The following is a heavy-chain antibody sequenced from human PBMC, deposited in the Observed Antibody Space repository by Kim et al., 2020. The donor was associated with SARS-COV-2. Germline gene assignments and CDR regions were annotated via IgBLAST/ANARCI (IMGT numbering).Heavy chain of an antibody. D-gene: IGHD6-19*01. CDR3: ARRGDSSGWYYGMDV. Sequence: DSVKGQFTIARENAKSSLYLQMNSLRAEDTALYHCARRGDSSGWYYGMDVWGQGTTVTVSS. J-gene: IGHJ6*02. V-gene: IGHV3-20*01.